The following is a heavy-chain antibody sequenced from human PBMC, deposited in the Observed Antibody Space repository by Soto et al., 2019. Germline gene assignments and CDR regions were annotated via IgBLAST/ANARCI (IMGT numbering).Heavy chain of an antibody. CDR3: ATRDTGRVY. CDR1: GVSISSHDW. CDR2: SHQSGNT. V-gene: IGHV4-4*02. J-gene: IGHJ4*02. D-gene: IGHD5-18*01. Sequence: QVQLQESGPGLVKPSGTLSLTCAVSGVSISSHDWWTWVRQPPGKGLEWIGESHQSGNTNYNSSLESRVTISLDKSKNLSSLQPSSVTVADTAVYYCATRDTGRVYWGQGTLVTVSS.